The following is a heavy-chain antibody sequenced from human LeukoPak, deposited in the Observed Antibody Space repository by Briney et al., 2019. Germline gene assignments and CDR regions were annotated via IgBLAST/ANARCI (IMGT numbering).Heavy chain of an antibody. CDR2: ISSSSSTI. CDR3: AVDTAMVPYY. D-gene: IGHD5-18*01. Sequence: PGGSLRLSCAASGFTFSSYSMNWVRQAPGKGLEWVSYISSSSSTIYYADSVKGRFTISRDNAKNSLYLQMNSLRAEDTAVYYCAVDTAMVPYYWGQGTLVTVSS. CDR1: GFTFSSYS. V-gene: IGHV3-48*04. J-gene: IGHJ4*02.